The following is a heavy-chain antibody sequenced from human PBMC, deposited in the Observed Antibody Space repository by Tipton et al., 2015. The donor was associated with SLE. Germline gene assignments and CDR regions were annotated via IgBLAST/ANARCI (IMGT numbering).Heavy chain of an antibody. D-gene: IGHD4/OR15-4a*01. V-gene: IGHV3-30*18. CDR2: ISYDGSHR. Sequence: SLRLSCAASGFTFSTYAMHWVRQAPGKGLEWVALISYDGSHRFFADSVKGRFSISRDNSKDALYLQMDNLTPGDTAIYFCAKPTDYGDTSGLHPFALWGQGTVVTVSA. J-gene: IGHJ3*01. CDR3: AKPTDYGDTSGLHPFAL. CDR1: GFTFSTYA.